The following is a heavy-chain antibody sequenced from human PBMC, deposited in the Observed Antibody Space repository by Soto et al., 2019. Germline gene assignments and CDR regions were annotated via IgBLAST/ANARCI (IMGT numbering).Heavy chain of an antibody. J-gene: IGHJ4*02. CDR3: ARDSRRGSGMH. CDR2: IYYSGST. CDR1: GGSVSSGSYY. Sequence: SETLSLTCTVSGGSVSSGSYYWTWIRQPPGKGLEWIGYIYYSGSTNYNPSLKSRVTISVDTSKNQFSLKLSSVTAADTAVYYCARDSRRGSGMHWGQGTLVTVSS. V-gene: IGHV4-61*01. D-gene: IGHD3-10*01.